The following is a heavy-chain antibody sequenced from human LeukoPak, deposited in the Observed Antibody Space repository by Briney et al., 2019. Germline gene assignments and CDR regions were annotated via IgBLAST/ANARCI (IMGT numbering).Heavy chain of an antibody. V-gene: IGHV4-59*01. CDR2: FYYIGST. D-gene: IGHD2-21*01. CDR3: ARGQRGLPY. Sequence: SETLSLTCTVSGGSINTYYWSWIRQPPGKGLEWIGYFYYIGSTNYNPSLKSRVTLSVDTSKNQFSLKLSSVTAADTAVYYCARGQRGLPYWGQGTLVTVSS. J-gene: IGHJ4*02. CDR1: GGSINTYY.